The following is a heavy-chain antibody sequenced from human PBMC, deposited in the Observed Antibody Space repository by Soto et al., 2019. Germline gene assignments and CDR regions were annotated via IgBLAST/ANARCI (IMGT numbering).Heavy chain of an antibody. CDR2: IYYSGST. CDR3: ARDRRVTIFGVVNYYYYGMDV. V-gene: IGHV4-30-4*01. Sequence: SVTLSITCTVSGGSISSGDYYWSWIRQPPGTGLVWIGHIYYSGSTYYNPSLKSRVTISVDTSKNQFSLKLSSVTAADTAVYYCARDRRVTIFGVVNYYYYGMDVWGQGTTVTVSS. D-gene: IGHD3-3*01. J-gene: IGHJ6*02. CDR1: GGSISSGDYY.